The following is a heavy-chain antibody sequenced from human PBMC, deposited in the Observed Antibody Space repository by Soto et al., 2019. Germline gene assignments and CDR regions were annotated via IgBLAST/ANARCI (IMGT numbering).Heavy chain of an antibody. Sequence: ASVKVSCKASGYTFTSYGISWVRQAPGQGLEWMGWISAYNGNTNYAQKLQGRVTMTTDTSTSTAYMEMRSLRSDDTVVYFCSFVVFGYEAGFFVSHHYFAYWGQGTLVTVSS. CDR1: GYTFTSYG. D-gene: IGHD3-22*01. CDR2: ISAYNGNT. J-gene: IGHJ4*02. CDR3: SFVVFGYEAGFFVSHHYFAY. V-gene: IGHV1-18*01.